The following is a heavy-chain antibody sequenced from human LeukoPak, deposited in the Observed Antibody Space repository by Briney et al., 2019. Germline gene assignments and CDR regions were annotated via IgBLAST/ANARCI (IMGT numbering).Heavy chain of an antibody. J-gene: IGHJ4*02. CDR3: ARGAGRLADY. V-gene: IGHV3-11*01. CDR2: ISDSSNNM. CDR1: GFAFSDYH. D-gene: IGHD6-19*01. Sequence: GGSLRLSCAASGFAFSDYHMSWIRQAPGKGLEWLSYISDSSNNMYYADSVKGRFTISRDNAKNSLYLQMNSLRAEDTALYYCARGAGRLADYWGQGTLVTVSS.